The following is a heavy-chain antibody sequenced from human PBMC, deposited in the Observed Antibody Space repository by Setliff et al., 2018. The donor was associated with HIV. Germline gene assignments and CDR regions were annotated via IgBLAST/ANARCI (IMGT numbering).Heavy chain of an antibody. V-gene: IGHV4-34*01. D-gene: IGHD2-15*01. CDR2: INHSGST. Sequence: ASETLSLTCAVYGGSFSGYYWNWIRQPPGKGLEWIGEINHSGSTKFNPSLKSRVTISVDTSKNQFSLKLSSLTAADTAVFYCARGGLVVRASNWFDPWGQGTLVTVSS. J-gene: IGHJ5*02. CDR3: ARGGLVVRASNWFDP. CDR1: GGSFSGYY.